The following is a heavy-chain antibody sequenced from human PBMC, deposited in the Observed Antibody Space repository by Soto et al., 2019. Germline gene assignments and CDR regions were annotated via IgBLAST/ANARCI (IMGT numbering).Heavy chain of an antibody. D-gene: IGHD6-13*01. V-gene: IGHV4-34*01. CDR2: INHSGST. Sequence: SETLSLTCAVYGGSFSGYYWSWIRQPPGKGLEWIGEINHSGSTNYNPSLKSRVTISVDTSKNQFSLKLSSVTAADTAVYYCARGRSKGSSWYYYYGMDVWGQGTTVTVSS. CDR3: ARGRSKGSSWYYYYGMDV. J-gene: IGHJ6*02. CDR1: GGSFSGYY.